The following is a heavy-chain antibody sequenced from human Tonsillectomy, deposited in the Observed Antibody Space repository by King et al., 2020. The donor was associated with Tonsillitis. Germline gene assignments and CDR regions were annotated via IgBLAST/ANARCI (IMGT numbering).Heavy chain of an antibody. D-gene: IGHD3-22*01. CDR2: ISGTGGST. CDR3: AKELSPPQITMIVEDAFDI. CDR1: GFTFSNYA. J-gene: IGHJ3*02. Sequence: VQLVESGGGLVQPGGSLRLSCAASGFTFSNYAMTWVRQAPGKGLEWVSTISGTGGSTYYADSVKGRFTISRDNSKNTLNLQMNSLRAEDTALYYCAKELSPPQITMIVEDAFDIWGQGTMVTVSS. V-gene: IGHV3-23*04.